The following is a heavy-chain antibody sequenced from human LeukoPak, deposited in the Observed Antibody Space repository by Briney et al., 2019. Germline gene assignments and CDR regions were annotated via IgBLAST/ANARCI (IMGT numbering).Heavy chain of an antibody. Sequence: GGSLRLSCAASRFTFSGYYMSWIRQAPGKGPEWISYISSSGDSEYYADSVKGRFTISRDNAKNSLYLQMNSLRAEDTAVYYCAREMATMFHYYYGMDVWGQGTTVTVSS. J-gene: IGHJ6*02. V-gene: IGHV3-11*04. CDR3: AREMATMFHYYYGMDV. CDR1: RFTFSGYY. CDR2: ISSSGDSE. D-gene: IGHD5-24*01.